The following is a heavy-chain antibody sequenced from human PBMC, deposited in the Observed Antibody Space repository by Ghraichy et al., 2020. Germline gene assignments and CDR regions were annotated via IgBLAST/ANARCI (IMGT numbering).Heavy chain of an antibody. CDR1: GLTFSTYG. J-gene: IGHJ2*01. D-gene: IGHD1-26*01. V-gene: IGHV3-30*18. CDR3: AKEGFSRVSDWHFDL. Sequence: GGSLRLSCAASGLTFSTYGMHSVRQAPGKGLEWVAVISYDGSAQYFADSVRGRSTISRDNSKNTLYLQMNSLRPEDTAVYYCAKEGFSRVSDWHFDLWGRGTLVTVSS. CDR2: ISYDGSAQ.